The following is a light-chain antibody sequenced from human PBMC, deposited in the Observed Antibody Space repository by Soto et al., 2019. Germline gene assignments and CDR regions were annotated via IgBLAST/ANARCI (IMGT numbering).Light chain of an antibody. J-gene: IGLJ1*01. V-gene: IGLV2-14*01. CDR1: SSDVGGYNY. CDR2: DVS. CDR3: SSYTSRSPEV. Sequence: QSALTQPASVSGSPGQSITISCTGTSSDVGGYNYVSWYQQHPGKAPKLMIYDVSNRPSGVSNRFSGSKSGNTASLTISGLQGEDGADYYGSSYTSRSPEVFGTGTKGTAL.